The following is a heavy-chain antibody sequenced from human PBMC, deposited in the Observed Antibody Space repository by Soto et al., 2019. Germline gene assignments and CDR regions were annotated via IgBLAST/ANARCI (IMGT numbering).Heavy chain of an antibody. D-gene: IGHD3-10*01. CDR1: GYTFTGYY. CDR2: INPNSGGT. V-gene: IGHV1-2*04. J-gene: IGHJ6*03. CDR3: ARNRRGYGSGSYNSGKSHYYYYMDV. Sequence: ASVKVSCKASGYTFTGYYMHWVRQAPGQGLEWMGWINPNSGGTNYAQKFQGWVTMTRDTSISTAYMELSRLRSDDTAVYYCARNRRGYGSGSYNSGKSHYYYYMDVWGKGTTVTVSS.